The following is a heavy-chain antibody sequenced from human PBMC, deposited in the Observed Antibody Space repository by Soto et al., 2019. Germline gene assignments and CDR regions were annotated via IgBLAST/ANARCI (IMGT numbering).Heavy chain of an antibody. Sequence: DVQLVQSGGGLVQPGGSLRLSCVDSGITFSSYEMNWVRQAPGKGLEWLSYMTNTGSDMSYADSVKGRFTISRDNAKNSLFLQMNSLRDEDTAVYYCARGNYYYGLDLWGQGTTVTVTS. CDR1: GITFSSYE. J-gene: IGHJ6*02. CDR3: ARGNYYYGLDL. V-gene: IGHV3-48*03. CDR2: MTNTGSDM.